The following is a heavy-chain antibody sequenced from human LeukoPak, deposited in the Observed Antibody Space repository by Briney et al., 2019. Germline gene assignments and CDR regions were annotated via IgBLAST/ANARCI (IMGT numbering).Heavy chain of an antibody. CDR1: GFTFSTHW. Sequence: GGSLRLSCAASGFTFSTHWMSWVRQAPGRGLEWVANINHDGSDKYYVDSVRGRFTISRDNAKNSLYLQMNSLRAEDTAVYYCARDMFSGSYSGVNYWGQGILVTVSS. CDR3: ARDMFSGSYSGVNY. CDR2: INHDGSDK. D-gene: IGHD1-26*01. J-gene: IGHJ4*02. V-gene: IGHV3-7*04.